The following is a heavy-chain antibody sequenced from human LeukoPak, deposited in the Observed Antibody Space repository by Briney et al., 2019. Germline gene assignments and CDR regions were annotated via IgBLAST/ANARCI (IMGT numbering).Heavy chain of an antibody. CDR2: MYYSGST. V-gene: IGHV4-39*01. Sequence: SETLSLTCTVSGGSISSSSYYWGWIRQPPGKGLEWIRSMYYSGSTYYNPSLKSRVTISVDTSKNQFSLKLSSVTAADTAVYYCARMGIAAAGTFDYWGQGTLVAVSS. J-gene: IGHJ4*02. CDR1: GGSISSSSYY. CDR3: ARMGIAAAGTFDY. D-gene: IGHD6-13*01.